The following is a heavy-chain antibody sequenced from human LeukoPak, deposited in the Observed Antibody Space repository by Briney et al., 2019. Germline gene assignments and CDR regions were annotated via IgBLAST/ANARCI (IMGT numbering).Heavy chain of an antibody. J-gene: IGHJ6*02. Sequence: GGSLRLSCAASGFTFDDYAMPWVRQAPGKGLEWVSGISWNSGSIGYADSVKGRFTISRDNAKNSLYLQMNSLRAEDTALYYCAKGSGWYYYYGMDVWGQGTTVTVSS. V-gene: IGHV3-9*01. CDR3: AKGSGWYYYYGMDV. D-gene: IGHD6-19*01. CDR2: ISWNSGSI. CDR1: GFTFDDYA.